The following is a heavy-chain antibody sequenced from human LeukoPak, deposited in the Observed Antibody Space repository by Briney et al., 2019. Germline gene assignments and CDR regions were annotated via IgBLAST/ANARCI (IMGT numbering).Heavy chain of an antibody. Sequence: PGGSLRLSCAASGFTFSSYWMHWVRQAPGKGLVWVSRINTDGISTNYADSVKGRFTISRDNAKNTLYLQMNSLRAEDTAVYYCARGSPRGIAAAGTNYWGQGTLVTVSS. J-gene: IGHJ4*02. CDR2: INTDGIST. CDR1: GFTFSSYW. CDR3: ARGSPRGIAAAGTNY. D-gene: IGHD6-13*01. V-gene: IGHV3-74*01.